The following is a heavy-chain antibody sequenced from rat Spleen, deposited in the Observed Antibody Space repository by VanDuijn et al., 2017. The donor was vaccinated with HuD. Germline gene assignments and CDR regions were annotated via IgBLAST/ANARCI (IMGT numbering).Heavy chain of an antibody. V-gene: IGHV5-19*01. CDR3: ATGTFTIADF. Sequence: ELQLVESGGGLVQPGWSLKLSCEASGFTFSRYWMYWTRQAPTTGLVWGASIRPSGGSTYYGDSVKGRFTISRDNAKSTLYLQMDSLKSADTATYYCATGTFTIADFWGPGTMVTVSS. CDR1: GFTFSRYW. J-gene: IGHJ1*01. CDR2: IRPSGGST. D-gene: IGHD1-2*01.